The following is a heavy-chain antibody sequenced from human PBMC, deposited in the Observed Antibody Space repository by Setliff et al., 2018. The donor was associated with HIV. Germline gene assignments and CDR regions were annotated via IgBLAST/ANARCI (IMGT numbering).Heavy chain of an antibody. CDR3: ARDDEMGTVTEHYYYGMGV. J-gene: IGHJ6*02. CDR1: GYTFTGYY. D-gene: IGHD4-4*01. CDR2: INPNNGGT. Sequence: ASVKVSCKASGYTFTGYYVHWVRQAPGQGLEWMGWINPNNGGTNYAQKFQGRVTMTRDTSISTAYMELNRLKSDDTAVYYCARDDEMGTVTEHYYYGMGVWGQGTTVTVSS. V-gene: IGHV1-2*02.